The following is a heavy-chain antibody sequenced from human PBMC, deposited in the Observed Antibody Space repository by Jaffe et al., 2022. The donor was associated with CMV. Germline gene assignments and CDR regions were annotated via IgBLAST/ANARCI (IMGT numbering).Heavy chain of an antibody. Sequence: EVQLVESGGGLVKPGGSLRLSCAASGFTFSSYSMNWVRQAPGKGLEWVSSISSSSSYIYYADSVKGRFTISRDNAKNSLYLQMNSLRAEDTAVYYCARGGGRVAYYDILTGYYNPRVATDYYYYMDVWGKGTTVTVSS. CDR3: ARGGGRVAYYDILTGYYNPRVATDYYYYMDV. V-gene: IGHV3-21*01. CDR1: GFTFSSYS. J-gene: IGHJ6*03. D-gene: IGHD3-9*01. CDR2: ISSSSSYI.